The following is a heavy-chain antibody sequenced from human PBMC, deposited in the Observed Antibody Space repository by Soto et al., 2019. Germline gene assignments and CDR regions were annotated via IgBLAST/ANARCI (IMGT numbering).Heavy chain of an antibody. CDR3: ARCGGTGDGAILEYNWFDP. D-gene: IGHD1-1*01. CDR2: ISYYGTNK. Sequence: QEQVVESGGGVVQHGRSLRLSCVASGFTVSGYAIHWFRQAQGKGLEWVSLISYYGTNKDYADSVKGRFTISRDISQNTLYLQMNSLRPDDTAVYYCARCGGTGDGAILEYNWFDPWGQGTLVIVSS. V-gene: IGHV3-30-3*01. CDR1: GFTVSGYA. J-gene: IGHJ5*02.